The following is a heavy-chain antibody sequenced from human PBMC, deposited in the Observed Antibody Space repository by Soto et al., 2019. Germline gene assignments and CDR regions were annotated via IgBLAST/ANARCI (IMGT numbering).Heavy chain of an antibody. Sequence: SSETLSLTCIVSGGSISSYYWSWIRQPPGKGLEWIGYIYYSGSTKYNPSLKSRVTISVDTSNDQFSLKLTSVTAADTAVYYGARDKYSNGWVDYWGQGTLVTVSS. CDR3: ARDKYSNGWVDY. J-gene: IGHJ4*01. V-gene: IGHV4-59*01. CDR1: GGSISSYY. D-gene: IGHD6-19*01. CDR2: IYYSGST.